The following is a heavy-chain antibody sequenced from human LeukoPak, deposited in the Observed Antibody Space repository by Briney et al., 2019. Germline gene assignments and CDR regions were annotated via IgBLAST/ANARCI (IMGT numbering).Heavy chain of an antibody. CDR3: ARRGGTTGSYGANYYYYYGMDV. CDR2: INPNSGGT. Sequence: WASVKVSCKASGYTFTGYYMHWVRQAPGQGLEWRGWINPNSGGTNYAQKFQGRVTMTRDTSISTAYMELSRLRSDDTAVYYCARRGGTTGSYGANYYYYYGMDVWGQGTTVTVSS. V-gene: IGHV1-2*02. J-gene: IGHJ6*02. D-gene: IGHD3-10*01. CDR1: GYTFTGYY.